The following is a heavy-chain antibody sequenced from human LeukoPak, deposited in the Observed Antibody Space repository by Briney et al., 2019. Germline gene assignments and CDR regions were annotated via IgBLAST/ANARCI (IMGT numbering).Heavy chain of an antibody. Sequence: GGSLRLPCAASGFTVSSNYMSWVRQAPGKGLEWVSVVYSGGNTYYADSVKGRFTISRDNSRNTLYLQMNSLRAEDTAVYYCARGQWEPRLMDYWGQGTLVTVSS. CDR3: ARGQWEPRLMDY. J-gene: IGHJ4*02. CDR1: GFTVSSNY. D-gene: IGHD1-26*01. CDR2: VYSGGNT. V-gene: IGHV3-53*01.